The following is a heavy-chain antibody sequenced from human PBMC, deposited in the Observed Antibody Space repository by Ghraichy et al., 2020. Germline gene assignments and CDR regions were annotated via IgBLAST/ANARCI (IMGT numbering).Heavy chain of an antibody. J-gene: IGHJ4*02. Sequence: SGPTLVKPTETLTLTCTVSGFSLSNARMGVSWIRQPPGKALEWLAHIFSNDEKSYSTSLKGRLTISKDTSKSQVVLTMTNMDPVDTATYYCARFSSSWYTYYFDYWGQGTLVTVSS. CDR3: ARFSSSWYTYYFDY. CDR2: IFSNDEK. D-gene: IGHD6-13*01. CDR1: GFSLSNARMG. V-gene: IGHV2-26*01.